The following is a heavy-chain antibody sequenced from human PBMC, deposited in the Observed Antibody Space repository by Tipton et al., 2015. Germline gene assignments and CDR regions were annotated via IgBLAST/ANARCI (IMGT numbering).Heavy chain of an antibody. CDR1: GGSVNSANYY. CDR3: ATGRSIAARPFDY. J-gene: IGHJ4*02. V-gene: IGHV4-61*01. D-gene: IGHD6-6*01. CDR2: IYYSGST. Sequence: LRLSCTVSGGSVNSANYYWSWIRQSPGEGLEWIGYIYYSGSTNYNPSLRSRVAMSMDTSKNQFSLKLSSVTAADTAVYYCATGRSIAARPFDYWGQGTLVTVSS.